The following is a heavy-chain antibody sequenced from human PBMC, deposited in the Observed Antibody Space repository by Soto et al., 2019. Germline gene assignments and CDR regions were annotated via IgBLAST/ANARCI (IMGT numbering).Heavy chain of an antibody. Sequence: SETLSLTCAVYGGSFSGYYWSWIRQPPGKGLEWIGEINHSGSTNYNPSLKSRVTISVDTSKNQFSLKLSSVTAADTVVYYCARDGRGGTQYYYGMDVWGQGTTVTVSS. CDR3: ARDGRGGTQYYYGMDV. J-gene: IGHJ6*02. V-gene: IGHV4-34*01. CDR2: INHSGST. CDR1: GGSFSGYY. D-gene: IGHD2-15*01.